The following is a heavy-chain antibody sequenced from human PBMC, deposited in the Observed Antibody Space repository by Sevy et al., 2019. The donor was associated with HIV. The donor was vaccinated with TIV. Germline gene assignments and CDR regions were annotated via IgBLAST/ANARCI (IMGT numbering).Heavy chain of an antibody. CDR1: GFTFSTYW. V-gene: IGHV3-7*01. J-gene: IGHJ4*02. D-gene: IGHD6-13*01. CDR2: IKQDGSEK. CDR3: VRDIAAPGSY. Sequence: GGSLRLSCVGSGFTFSTYWMTWVRQAPGKGLEWVANIKQDGSEKYYVDSVKGRFTISRDNAKNFLDLQMISLRAEDTAMYYCVRDIAAPGSYWGQGTLVTVSS.